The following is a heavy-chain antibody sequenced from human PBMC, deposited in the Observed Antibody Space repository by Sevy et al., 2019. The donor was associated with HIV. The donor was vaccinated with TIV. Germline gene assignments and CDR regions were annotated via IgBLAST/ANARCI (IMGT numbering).Heavy chain of an antibody. CDR1: GYTLTSHY. J-gene: IGHJ6*03. D-gene: IGHD6-13*01. CDR3: ASLAAASGLDYMDV. V-gene: IGHV1-46*01. Sequence: ASVKVSCKASGYTLTSHYMHWVRQAPGQGLEWMGISNPSGGYTRYAQKFHGRVIMTRDTSTSTAYMELSSLRSDDTAVYYCASLAAASGLDYMDVWGKGTTVTVSS. CDR2: SNPSGGYT.